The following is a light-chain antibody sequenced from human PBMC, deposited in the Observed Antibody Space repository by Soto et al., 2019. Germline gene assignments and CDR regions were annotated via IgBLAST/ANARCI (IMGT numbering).Light chain of an antibody. Sequence: QSVLTQPASVSGSPGQSITNSCTGTSSDVGSYNYVSWYQQHPGKAPKLMIYDVSNRPSGVSNRFSGSKSGNTASLSIPGLQAEDEADYYCSSYTRSSTVIFGGGTKLTVL. V-gene: IGLV2-14*03. CDR3: SSYTRSSTVI. CDR2: DVS. CDR1: SSDVGSYNY. J-gene: IGLJ2*01.